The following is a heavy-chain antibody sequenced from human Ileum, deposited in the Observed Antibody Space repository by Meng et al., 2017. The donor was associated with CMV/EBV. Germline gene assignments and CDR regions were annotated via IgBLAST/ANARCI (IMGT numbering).Heavy chain of an antibody. CDR1: GFTFSSYA. CDR3: AKSQSFYGSGSYSDY. CDR2: VTGSGGST. D-gene: IGHD3-10*01. J-gene: IGHJ4*02. V-gene: IGHV3-23*01. Sequence: GESLKISCAASGFTFSSYAMSWVRQAPGKGLEWVSGVTGSGGSTYYADSVKGRFAITRDNSKNTLDLQMNSLRAEDTAVYYCAKSQSFYGSGSYSDYWGQGTRVTCYS.